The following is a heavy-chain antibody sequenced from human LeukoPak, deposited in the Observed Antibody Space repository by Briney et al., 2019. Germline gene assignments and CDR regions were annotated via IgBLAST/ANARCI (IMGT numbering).Heavy chain of an antibody. CDR3: ARDLRVISFDN. D-gene: IGHD2-21*01. CDR2: ISGSGGST. V-gene: IGHV3-23*01. J-gene: IGHJ4*02. CDR1: GFTFSSYA. Sequence: GGSLRLSCAASGFTFSSYAMSWVRQAPGKGLEWVSAISGSGGSTYYADSVKGRATISRDNSKNTLYLQMNSLRAEDTAIYYCARDLRVISFDNWGQGTLVSVSS.